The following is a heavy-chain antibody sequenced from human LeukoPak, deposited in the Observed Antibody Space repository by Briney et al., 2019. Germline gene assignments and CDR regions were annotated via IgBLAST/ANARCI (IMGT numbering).Heavy chain of an antibody. V-gene: IGHV1-2*02. D-gene: IGHD2-2*01. Sequence: ASVKVSCKASGYTFTGYYMHWVRQAPGQGLEWMGWINANTGGTKYAQKFQGRVTMTRDTSISTAYMELSRLRSDDTAVYYCARGSVVPTSRLDYWGQGTLVTVSS. CDR1: GYTFTGYY. CDR2: INANTGGT. CDR3: ARGSVVPTSRLDY. J-gene: IGHJ4*02.